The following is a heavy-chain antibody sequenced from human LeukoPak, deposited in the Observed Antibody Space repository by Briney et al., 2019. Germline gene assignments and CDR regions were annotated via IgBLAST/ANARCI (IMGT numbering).Heavy chain of an antibody. CDR1: GFTFSSYA. CDR2: ISYDGSNK. J-gene: IGHJ4*02. CDR3: AREELVDTAEYYFDY. V-gene: IGHV3-30-3*01. Sequence: GGSLRLSCAASGFTFSSYAMHWVRQAPGKGLKWVAVISYDGSNKYYADSVKGRFTISRDNSKDTLYLQMNSLRAEDTAVYYCAREELVDTAEYYFDYWGQGTLVTVSS. D-gene: IGHD5-18*01.